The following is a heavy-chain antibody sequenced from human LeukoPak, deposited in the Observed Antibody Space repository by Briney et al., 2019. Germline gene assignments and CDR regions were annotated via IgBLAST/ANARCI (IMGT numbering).Heavy chain of an antibody. Sequence: ASVKVSCKASGYTFTGYYMHWVRQAPGQGLEWMGWINPNSGGTNYAQKFQGRVTMTRDTSISTAYMELSRLRSDDTAVYYCARASHYDILTGYDYWGQGTLVTVSS. D-gene: IGHD3-9*01. J-gene: IGHJ4*02. CDR2: INPNSGGT. V-gene: IGHV1-2*02. CDR1: GYTFTGYY. CDR3: ARASHYDILTGYDY.